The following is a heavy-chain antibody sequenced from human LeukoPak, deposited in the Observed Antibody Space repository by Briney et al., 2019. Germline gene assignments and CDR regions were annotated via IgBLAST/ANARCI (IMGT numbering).Heavy chain of an antibody. CDR2: IFTSGST. J-gene: IGHJ4*02. D-gene: IGHD1-26*01. V-gene: IGHV4-4*07. Sequence: SETLSLTCTVSGDSISSYYWSWVRQPAGKGLERIGRIFTSGSTNYNPSLKSRVTMSVDTSKNQFSLKLTSVTAADTAVYYCARDRDSGSSSNRYFFDFWGQGTLVTVSS. CDR1: GDSISSYY. CDR3: ARDRDSGSSSNRYFFDF.